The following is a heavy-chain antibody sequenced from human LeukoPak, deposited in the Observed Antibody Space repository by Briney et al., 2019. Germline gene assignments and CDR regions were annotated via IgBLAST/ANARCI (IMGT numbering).Heavy chain of an antibody. CDR1: GGSISSSSYY. CDR2: IYYSGST. CDR3: ARHAASVGSGWHQVDY. Sequence: PSETLSLTCTVSGGSISSSSYYWGWIRQPPGKGLEWIGSIYYSGSTYYSPSLKSRVTISVDTSKNQFSLKLTSVSAADTAVYYCARHAASVGSGWHQVDYWGQGTLVSVSS. J-gene: IGHJ4*02. V-gene: IGHV4-39*01. D-gene: IGHD6-19*01.